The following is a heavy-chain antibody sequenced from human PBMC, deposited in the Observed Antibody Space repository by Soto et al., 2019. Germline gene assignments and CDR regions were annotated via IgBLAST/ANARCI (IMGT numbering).Heavy chain of an antibody. V-gene: IGHV4-59*01. CDR2: IYYSGST. Sequence: QVQLQESGPGLVKPSETLSLTCTVSGGSISSYYWSWIRQPPGKGLEWIGYIYYSGSTNYNPSLKCRGTIAVDTSKNQFSLKLSSVTAADTAVYYCARYVEMATTNWCDPWGQGTLVTVSS. CDR3: ARYVEMATTNWCDP. CDR1: GGSISSYY. J-gene: IGHJ5*02. D-gene: IGHD1-1*01.